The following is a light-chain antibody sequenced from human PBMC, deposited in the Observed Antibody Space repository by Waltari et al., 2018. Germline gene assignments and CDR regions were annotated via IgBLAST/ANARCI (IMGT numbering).Light chain of an antibody. V-gene: IGKV1D-8*01. Sequence: VISITQSPSVLSASTGDRVTISCRVSQGISDHLAWYQQKPGKAPDLLIFGAYTLQSGVPPRFSGGGSGTDFTLTISDLQSEDFATYYCQQYYTFPYTFGQGTKLEIE. CDR3: QQYYTFPYT. CDR1: QGISDH. J-gene: IGKJ2*01. CDR2: GAY.